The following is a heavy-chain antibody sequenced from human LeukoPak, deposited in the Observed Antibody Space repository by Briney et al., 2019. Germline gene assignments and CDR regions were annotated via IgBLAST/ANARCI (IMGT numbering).Heavy chain of an antibody. Sequence: SETLSLTCTVSGGSISSSSYYWGWIRQPPGKGLEWIGSIYYGGSTYYNPSLKSRVTISVDTSKSQFSLKLSSVTAADTAVYYCARDDSYYDSSGYYDAFDIWGQGTMVTVSS. CDR2: IYYGGST. V-gene: IGHV4-39*07. J-gene: IGHJ3*02. D-gene: IGHD3-22*01. CDR3: ARDDSYYDSSGYYDAFDI. CDR1: GGSISSSSYY.